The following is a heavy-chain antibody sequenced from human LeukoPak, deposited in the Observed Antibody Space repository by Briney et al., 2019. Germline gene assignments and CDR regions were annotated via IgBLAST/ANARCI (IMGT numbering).Heavy chain of an antibody. V-gene: IGHV3-64D*06. J-gene: IGHJ4*02. Sequence: GSLRLSCSASGFTFSSYAMHWVRQAPGKGLEYVSAISSNGGSTYYADSVKGRFTISRDNSKNTLYLQMSSLRAEDTAVYYCLYGDYRWFGYWGQGTLVTVSS. D-gene: IGHD4-17*01. CDR2: ISSNGGST. CDR1: GFTFSSYA. CDR3: LYGDYRWFGY.